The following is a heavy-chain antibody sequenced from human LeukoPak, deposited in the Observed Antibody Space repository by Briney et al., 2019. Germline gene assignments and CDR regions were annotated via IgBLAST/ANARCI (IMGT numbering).Heavy chain of an antibody. CDR2: FDPADGTT. D-gene: IGHD6-13*01. J-gene: IGHJ6*02. CDR3: ATGYLVTAGLMDV. Sequence: ASVKVSCKVSGYTLTELSMFWVRQAPGKGLEWMGSFDPADGTTVYAQKFQGRVTMTEDTSTDTAYMELSSLRSEDTAVYYCATGYLVTAGLMDVWGQGTTVTVSS. V-gene: IGHV1-24*01. CDR1: GYTLTELS.